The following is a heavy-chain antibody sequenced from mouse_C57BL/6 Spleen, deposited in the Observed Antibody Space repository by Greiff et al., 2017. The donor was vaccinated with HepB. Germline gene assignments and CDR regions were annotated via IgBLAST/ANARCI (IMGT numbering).Heavy chain of an antibody. CDR1: GFTFSDYG. J-gene: IGHJ1*03. V-gene: IGHV5-17*01. D-gene: IGHD2-3*01. Sequence: EVMLVESGGGLVKPGGSLKLSCAASGFTFSDYGMHWVRQAPEKGLEWVAYISSGSSTIYYADTVKGRFTISRDNAKNTLFLQMTSLRSEDTAMYYCARTGYSWYFDVWGTGTTVTVSS. CDR2: ISSGSSTI. CDR3: ARTGYSWYFDV.